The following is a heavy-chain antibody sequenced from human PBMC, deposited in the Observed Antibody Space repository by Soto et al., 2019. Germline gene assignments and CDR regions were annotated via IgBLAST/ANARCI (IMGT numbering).Heavy chain of an antibody. J-gene: IGHJ4*02. D-gene: IGHD3-10*01. Sequence: GGSLRLSCAASGFTFSSYGMHWVRQAPGKGLEWVAVMWYDGSNKYYADSVKGRFTISRDNSKNTLYLQMNSLRAEDTAVYYCATTYYYGSGSYFPFDYWGQGTLVTVSS. CDR1: GFTFSSYG. CDR2: MWYDGSNK. V-gene: IGHV3-33*01. CDR3: ATTYYYGSGSYFPFDY.